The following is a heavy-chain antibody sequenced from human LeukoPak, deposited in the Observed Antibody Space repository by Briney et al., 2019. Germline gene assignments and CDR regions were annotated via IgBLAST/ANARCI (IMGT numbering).Heavy chain of an antibody. CDR2: ISHSGTT. J-gene: IGHJ5*02. CDR1: GGSFSGYY. CDR3: ARQGDPGYCSSTSCPNWFDP. Sequence: PSETLSLTCAVYGGSFSGYYWSWIRQPPGKGLEWSGEISHSGTTNYNPSLESRVTISVDTSKNQFSLKLSSVTAADTAVYYCARQGDPGYCSSTSCPNWFDPWGQGTLVTVSS. D-gene: IGHD2-2*01. V-gene: IGHV4-34*01.